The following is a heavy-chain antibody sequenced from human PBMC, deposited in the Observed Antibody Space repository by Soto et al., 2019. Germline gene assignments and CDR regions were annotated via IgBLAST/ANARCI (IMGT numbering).Heavy chain of an antibody. CDR3: ATRRDASYYYYGMDV. V-gene: IGHV3-23*01. D-gene: IGHD2-2*01. J-gene: IGHJ6*02. CDR2: ISGSGGST. Sequence: EVPLLESGGGLVQPGGSLRLSCAGSGFTFTTYAMTWVRQAPGKGLEWVSAISGSGGSTYYADSVKGRFTISRDNSKNTLFLQMNSLRAEDTAVYYCATRRDASYYYYGMDVWGQGTTVTVSS. CDR1: GFTFTTYA.